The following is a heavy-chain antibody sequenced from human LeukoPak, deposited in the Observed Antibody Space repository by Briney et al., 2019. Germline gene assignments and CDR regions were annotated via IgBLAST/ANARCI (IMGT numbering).Heavy chain of an antibody. V-gene: IGHV4-59*11. CDR1: RGSISSHY. J-gene: IGHJ6*03. D-gene: IGHD3-10*01. CDR3: AKVKRMVRGVSRYMDV. CDR2: IYYSRST. Sequence: SETLSLTCTVSRGSISSHYWSWIRQPPGKGLEWIGYIYYSRSTNYKPSLKSRVTISVDTSKNQFPPKLSSVTAEDTAVYYCAKVKRMVRGVSRYMDVWGKGTTVTVSS.